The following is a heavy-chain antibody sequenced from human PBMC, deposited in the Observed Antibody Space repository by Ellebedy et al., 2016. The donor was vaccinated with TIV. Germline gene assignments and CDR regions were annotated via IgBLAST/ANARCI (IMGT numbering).Heavy chain of an antibody. CDR1: GFTFSRNS. CDR2: ISSSSTYI. V-gene: IGHV3-21*01. CDR3: ARDLRGSGDY. Sequence: GGSLRLSCAASGFTFSRNSMNWVRQAPGKGLEWVSSISSSSTYIYYADSVKGRFTISRDNAKNSLYLQMNSLRAEDTAVYYCARDLRGSGDYWGQGTLVTVSS. D-gene: IGHD3-10*01. J-gene: IGHJ4*02.